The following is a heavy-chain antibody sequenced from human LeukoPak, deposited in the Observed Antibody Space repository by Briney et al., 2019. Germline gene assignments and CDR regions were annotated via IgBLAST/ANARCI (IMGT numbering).Heavy chain of an antibody. CDR2: ISAYNGNT. D-gene: IGHD3-10*01. J-gene: IGHJ6*02. CDR3: ARGPLWFGELFLNYYGMDV. Sequence: GASVKVSCKASGYTFTSYGISWVRQAPGQGLEWMGWISAYNGNTNYAQKLQGRVTMTTDTSTSTAYMELRSLRSDDTAVYYCARGPLWFGELFLNYYGMDVWGQGTLVTVSS. CDR1: GYTFTSYG. V-gene: IGHV1-18*01.